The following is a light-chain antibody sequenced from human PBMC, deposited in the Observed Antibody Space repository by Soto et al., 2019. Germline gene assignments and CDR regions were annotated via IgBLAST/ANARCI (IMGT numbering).Light chain of an antibody. CDR1: QSVSSSY. CDR3: QQLNSYPWT. Sequence: EVVLTQSPVTLSLSPGERATLSCRASQSVSSSYLAWYQQKPGQAPRLLIYDASTRATGIPARFSGSGSGTEFTLTISSLQSEDFATYYCQQLNSYPWTFGQGTKVDIK. CDR2: DAS. J-gene: IGKJ1*01. V-gene: IGKV3D-7*01.